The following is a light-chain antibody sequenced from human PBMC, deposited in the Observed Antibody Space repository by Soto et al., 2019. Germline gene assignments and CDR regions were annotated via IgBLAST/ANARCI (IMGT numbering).Light chain of an antibody. Sequence: DIQMTQSPSTLSASVGDRVTITCRASQSISSWSAWYQQHPGKAPKLMIYKASSLESGLPSRFSGSGSGTEFTLTISSLQPDDFATYYCQQYNSLWTFGHGTKVEIK. CDR1: QSISSW. CDR2: KAS. V-gene: IGKV1-5*03. J-gene: IGKJ1*01. CDR3: QQYNSLWT.